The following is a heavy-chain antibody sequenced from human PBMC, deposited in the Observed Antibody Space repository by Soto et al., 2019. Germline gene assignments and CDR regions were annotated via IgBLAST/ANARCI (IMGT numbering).Heavy chain of an antibody. CDR2: ISAYNGNT. J-gene: IGHJ5*02. V-gene: IGHV1-18*04. CDR1: GYTFTSYG. Sequence: ASVKFFCRASGYTFTSYGTSWVRQAPGQGLEWMGCISAYNGNTNYAQKLQGRVTMTTDTSTSTAYMELRSLRSDDTAVYYCARGVPYYDFWSGYHDSFDPWGQGTLVTVSS. D-gene: IGHD3-3*01. CDR3: ARGVPYYDFWSGYHDSFDP.